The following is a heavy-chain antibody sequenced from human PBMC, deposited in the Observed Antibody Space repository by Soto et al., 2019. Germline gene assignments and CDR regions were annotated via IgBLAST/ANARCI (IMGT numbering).Heavy chain of an antibody. CDR2: ISWNSGSI. CDR1: GFTFDYYA. J-gene: IGHJ4*02. CDR3: AKDRGSSWPHRSSFDY. V-gene: IGHV3-9*01. Sequence: PGGSLRLSCAASGFTFDYYAMHWVRQAPGKGLEWVSGISWNSGSIGYADSVKGRFTIFRDNAKNSLYLQMNSLRAEDTALYYCAKDRGSSWPHRSSFDYWGPGTLVTVSS. D-gene: IGHD6-13*01.